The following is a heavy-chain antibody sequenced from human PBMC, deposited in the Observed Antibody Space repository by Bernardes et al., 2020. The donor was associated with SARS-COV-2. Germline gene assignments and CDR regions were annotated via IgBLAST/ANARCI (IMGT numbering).Heavy chain of an antibody. V-gene: IGHV4-39*01. CDR1: LFGNFY. CDR3: ARQVRALSEDIGIVVPSYVDR. Sequence: SETLSLTCNMSLFGNFYWAWIRQPPGKGLEWIGTMSQGGSSHYSPTLKSRVTMSLDTSNDHFALKVTSLTAADTAVYYCARQVRALSEDIGIVVPSYVDRWGRGTLVTVSS. D-gene: IGHD2-15*01. CDR2: MSQGGSS. J-gene: IGHJ2*01.